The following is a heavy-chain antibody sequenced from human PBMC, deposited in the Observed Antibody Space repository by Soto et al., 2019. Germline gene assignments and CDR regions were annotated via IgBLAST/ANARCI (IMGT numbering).Heavy chain of an antibody. J-gene: IGHJ4*02. CDR2: IYSGGST. D-gene: IGHD3-10*01. CDR1: GFTVSSNY. CDR3: ARGPVAKWFGESSYYFDY. Sequence: EVQLVESGGGLVQPGGSLRLSCAASGFTVSSNYMSWVRQAPGKGLEWVSVIYSGGSTYYADSVKGRFIICRDNSKNTLYLQMNSLRAEDTAVYYCARGPVAKWFGESSYYFDYWGQGTLVTVSS. V-gene: IGHV3-66*01.